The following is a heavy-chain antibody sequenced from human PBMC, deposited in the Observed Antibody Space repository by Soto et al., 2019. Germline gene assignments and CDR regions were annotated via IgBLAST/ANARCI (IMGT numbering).Heavy chain of an antibody. V-gene: IGHV2-5*02. CDR2: IYWDDDK. CDR1: GFSLSTSDVG. J-gene: IGHJ4*02. D-gene: IGHD6-6*01. CDR3: AHTKYSISSFDF. Sequence: XGPTLVNPTQTLTLTCTFSGFSLSTSDVGVGWIRQPPGKALEWLAVIYWDDDKRYSPSLKSRLSITKDTSKNQVVLTMTNMGPVDTATYYCAHTKYSISSFDFWGQGNLVTVSS.